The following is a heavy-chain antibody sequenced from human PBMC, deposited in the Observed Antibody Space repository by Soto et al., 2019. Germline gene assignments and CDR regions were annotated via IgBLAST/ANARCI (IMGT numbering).Heavy chain of an antibody. V-gene: IGHV4-30-4*08. CDR3: ATESGSTYGYFDY. D-gene: IGHD5-18*01. J-gene: IGHJ4*02. CDR1: GGSVSSDEDY. CDR2: ISNSGST. Sequence: SETLSLTCTVSGGSVSSDEDYWSWIRQSRGRGLEWIGYISNSGSTGYNPSLKTRLSMSVDRSKNQFTLRLTSVTAADTAVYFCATESGSTYGYFDYWGQGTQV.